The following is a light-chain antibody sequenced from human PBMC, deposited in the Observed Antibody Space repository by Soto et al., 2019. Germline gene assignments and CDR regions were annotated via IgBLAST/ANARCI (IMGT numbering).Light chain of an antibody. CDR3: QQYNNWPPWT. Sequence: EIVMTQSPATLSVSPGERATLSCRANQSVSSNFLAWYQQKPGQAPRLLIYGASTRATGIPARFSGSGSGTEFTLTISSLQSEDFAVYYCQQYNNWPPWTFGQGTKVDIK. CDR2: GAS. CDR1: QSVSSN. J-gene: IGKJ1*01. V-gene: IGKV3-15*01.